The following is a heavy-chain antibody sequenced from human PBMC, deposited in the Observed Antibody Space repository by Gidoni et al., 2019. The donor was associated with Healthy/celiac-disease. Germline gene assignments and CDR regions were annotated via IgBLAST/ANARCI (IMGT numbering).Heavy chain of an antibody. Sequence: EVQLLESGGGLVQPGGSLRLSCAASGFTFSSYALSWVRQAPGKGLEWVSAISGSGGSTYYADSVKGRFTISRDNSKNTLYLQMNSLRAEDTAVYYCARRVVPAASTYHYYYYYGMDVWGQGTTVTVSS. CDR2: ISGSGGST. J-gene: IGHJ6*02. V-gene: IGHV3-23*01. CDR1: GFTFSSYA. D-gene: IGHD2-2*01. CDR3: ARRVVPAASTYHYYYYYGMDV.